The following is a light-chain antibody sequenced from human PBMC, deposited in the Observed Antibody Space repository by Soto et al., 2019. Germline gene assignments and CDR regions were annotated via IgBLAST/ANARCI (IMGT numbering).Light chain of an antibody. V-gene: IGKV3-20*01. CDR3: QRYGSSTPEST. CDR2: GAS. CDR1: QSVSSSC. Sequence: EIVLTQSPGPLSLSPGERATLSCRASQSVSSSCLAWYQQRPGQAPRLLIFGASYSATGIPDRFSGSGSGTDFTLTISRLGPEAFAVYYCQRYGSSTPESTFGPGTNVDSK. J-gene: IGKJ3*01.